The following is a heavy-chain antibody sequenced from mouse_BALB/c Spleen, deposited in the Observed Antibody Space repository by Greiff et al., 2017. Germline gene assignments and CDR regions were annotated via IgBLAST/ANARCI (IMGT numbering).Heavy chain of an antibody. V-gene: IGHV3-6*02. CDR1: GYSITSGYY. CDR2: ISYDGSN. J-gene: IGHJ3*01. CDR3: ASYYYGLFAY. Sequence: EVKLEESGPGLVKPSQSLSLTCSVTGYSITSGYYWNWIRQFPGNKLEWMGYISYDGSNNYNPSLKNRISITRDTSKNQFFLKLNSVTTEDTATYYCASYYYGLFAYWGQGTLVTVSA. D-gene: IGHD1-1*01.